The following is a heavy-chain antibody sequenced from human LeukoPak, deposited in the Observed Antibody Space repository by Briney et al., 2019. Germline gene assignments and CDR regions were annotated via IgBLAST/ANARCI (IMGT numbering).Heavy chain of an antibody. CDR1: GFTFSSYA. CDR3: AKERLWGIVEVLLDY. CDR2: ISGSGGST. V-gene: IGHV3-23*01. D-gene: IGHD3-22*01. Sequence: GGSLRLSCAASGFTFSSYAMSWVRQAPGKGLEGVSDISGSGGSTYYADSVKGRFTISRENSKNTLYLQMNSLRAEDTAVYYCAKERLWGIVEVLLDYWGQGTLVTVSS. J-gene: IGHJ4*02.